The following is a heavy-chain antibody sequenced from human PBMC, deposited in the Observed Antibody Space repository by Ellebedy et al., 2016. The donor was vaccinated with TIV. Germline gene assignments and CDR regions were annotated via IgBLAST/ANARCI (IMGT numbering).Heavy chain of an antibody. CDR2: IFHSVST. CDR1: GGSVSSNHW. Sequence: MPSETLSLTCTVSGGSVSSNHWWSWVRQPPGKGLEWIGEIFHSVSTNYNPSLKSRVTISVDKSKNQFSLKLTSVTAADTAVYYCGRYYDSSGGSFFDYWGQGTLVTVSS. CDR3: GRYYDSSGGSFFDY. D-gene: IGHD3-22*01. J-gene: IGHJ4*02. V-gene: IGHV4-4*02.